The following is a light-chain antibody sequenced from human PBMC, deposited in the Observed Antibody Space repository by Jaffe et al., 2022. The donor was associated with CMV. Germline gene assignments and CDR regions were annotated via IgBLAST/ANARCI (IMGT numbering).Light chain of an antibody. J-gene: IGKJ4*01. CDR3: QESHTGPPLS. Sequence: DIQLTQAPVSLSASVGDRVAITCRASQTINKYLHWYQHKPGKAPKLLIFAASNLQRGVPSRFAGSGFGTDFTLTISSLQPEDAAIYFCQESHTGPPLSFGGGTRVEIK. CDR2: AAS. V-gene: IGKV1-39*01. CDR1: QTINKY.